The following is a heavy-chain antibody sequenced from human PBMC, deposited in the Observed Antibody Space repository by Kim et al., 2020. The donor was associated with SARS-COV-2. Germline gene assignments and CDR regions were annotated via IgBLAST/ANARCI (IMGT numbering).Heavy chain of an antibody. CDR2: INHSGST. Sequence: SETLSLTCAVYGGSFSGYYWNWIRQPPGKGLEWIGEINHSGSTNYNPSLTSRVTISVYTSKNQFSLTLSSVTAADTAVYDCAREAHYGGNVPAFDICGQG. D-gene: IGHD4-17*01. J-gene: IGHJ3*02. CDR1: GGSFSGYY. CDR3: AREAHYGGNVPAFDI. V-gene: IGHV4-34*01.